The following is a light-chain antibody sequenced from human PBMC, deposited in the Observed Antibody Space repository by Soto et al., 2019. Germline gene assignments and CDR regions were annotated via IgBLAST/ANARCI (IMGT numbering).Light chain of an antibody. V-gene: IGKV3-15*01. J-gene: IGKJ2*01. Sequence: EIVLTQSPATLSLSPGERATLSCRASQSVSSNLAWYQHKTGQAPRLLIYAASTRATGIPARFSGSGSETEFTLTISSLQSEDFAVYYCQHYNNWPPYTFGQGTKVDIK. CDR1: QSVSSN. CDR3: QHYNNWPPYT. CDR2: AAS.